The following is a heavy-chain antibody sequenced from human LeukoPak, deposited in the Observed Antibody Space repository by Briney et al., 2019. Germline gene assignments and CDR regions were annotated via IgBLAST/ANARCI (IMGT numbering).Heavy chain of an antibody. Sequence: ASVTVSCKASGYTFTSYYMHWVRQAPGQGLEWMGIINPSGGSTIYAQKFQGRVTMTRDTSTSTVYMELSSLRSEDTAVYYCARDQLNFGWFDPWGQGTLVTVSS. V-gene: IGHV1-46*01. J-gene: IGHJ5*02. CDR2: INPSGGST. CDR1: GYTFTSYY. D-gene: IGHD6-6*01. CDR3: ARDQLNFGWFDP.